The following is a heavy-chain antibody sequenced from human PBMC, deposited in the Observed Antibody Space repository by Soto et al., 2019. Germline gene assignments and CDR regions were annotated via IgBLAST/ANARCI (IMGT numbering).Heavy chain of an antibody. CDR2: IMPIFGTA. Sequence: ASVKVSCKASGGTFSSYAISWVRQAPGQGLEWMGGIMPIFGTANHAQKFQGRVTITADESTSTAYMELSSLRFEDTAVYYCARDRGRYDSSGYYYDRNAFDIWGQGTMVTVSS. CDR3: ARDRGRYDSSGYYYDRNAFDI. D-gene: IGHD3-22*01. V-gene: IGHV1-69*13. J-gene: IGHJ3*02. CDR1: GGTFSSYA.